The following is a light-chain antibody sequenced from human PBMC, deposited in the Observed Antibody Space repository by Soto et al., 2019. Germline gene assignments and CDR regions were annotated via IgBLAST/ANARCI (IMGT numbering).Light chain of an antibody. J-gene: IGLJ1*01. CDR2: EVS. V-gene: IGLV2-14*01. CDR1: SSDVGGYNY. CDR3: SSYTSTSILYV. Sequence: QSALTQPASVSGSPGQSITISCTGTSSDVGGYNYVSWYQQHPGKAPKLMIYEVSNRPSGVSNRFSGSKSGNTASLTISGLQAEDEADYYCSSYTSTSILYVFGTGTKVT.